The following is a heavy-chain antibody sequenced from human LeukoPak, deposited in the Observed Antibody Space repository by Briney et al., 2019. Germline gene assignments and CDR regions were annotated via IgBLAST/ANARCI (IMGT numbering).Heavy chain of an antibody. Sequence: ASVKVSCKASGYTFTSYYMHWVRQAPGQGLEWMGIINPSGGSTSYAQKFQGRVTMTRDTSTSTVYMELSSLRSEDTAVYYCARAVYYDSSGYHPYNDYWGQGTLVTVSS. CDR1: GYTFTSYY. V-gene: IGHV1-46*01. J-gene: IGHJ4*02. CDR2: INPSGGST. CDR3: ARAVYYDSSGYHPYNDY. D-gene: IGHD3-22*01.